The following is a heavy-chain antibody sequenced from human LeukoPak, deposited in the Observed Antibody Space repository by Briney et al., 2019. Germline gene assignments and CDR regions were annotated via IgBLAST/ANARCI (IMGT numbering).Heavy chain of an antibody. J-gene: IGHJ4*02. Sequence: PSETLSLTCTVSGGSISSKNYFWGWIRQPPGKGLEWIGSISYSGSTYYNPSLKSRVTIPVATSKNQFSLKLTSVTAADTAVYYCASRYDSSGYWGSYYFDYWGQGALVTVSS. V-gene: IGHV4-39*01. CDR2: ISYSGST. D-gene: IGHD3-22*01. CDR3: ASRYDSSGYWGSYYFDY. CDR1: GGSISSKNYF.